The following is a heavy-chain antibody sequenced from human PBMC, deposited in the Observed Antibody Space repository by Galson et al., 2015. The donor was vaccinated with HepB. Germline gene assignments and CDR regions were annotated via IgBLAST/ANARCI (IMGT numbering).Heavy chain of an antibody. CDR2: ISAYNGNT. CDR3: ARDVYDFWSGFNAFDI. CDR1: GGTFSSYA. D-gene: IGHD3-3*01. Sequence: SVKVSCKASGGTFSSYAISWVRQAPGQGLEWMGWISAYNGNTNYAQKLQGRVTMTTDTSTSTAYMELRSLRSDDTAVYYCARDVYDFWSGFNAFDIWGQGTMVTVSS. V-gene: IGHV1-18*01. J-gene: IGHJ3*02.